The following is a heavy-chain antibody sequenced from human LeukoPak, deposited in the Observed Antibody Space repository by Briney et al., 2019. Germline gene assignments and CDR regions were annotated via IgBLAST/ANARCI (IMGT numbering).Heavy chain of an antibody. CDR2: ISNNGGNT. D-gene: IGHD4-17*01. Sequence: GGSLRLSCAASGFTFSSYDMHWVRQAPGKGLEDVSAISNNGGNTYYADSVKGRFTISRDNSKNTLYLQMSSLRAEDTAVYYCVKGDYGDFYYYGMDVWGKGTTVTVSS. J-gene: IGHJ6*04. CDR1: GFTFSSYD. CDR3: VKGDYGDFYYYGMDV. V-gene: IGHV3-64D*06.